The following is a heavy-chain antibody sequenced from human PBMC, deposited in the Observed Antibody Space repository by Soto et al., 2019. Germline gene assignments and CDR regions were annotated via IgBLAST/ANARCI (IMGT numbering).Heavy chain of an antibody. V-gene: IGHV3-30-3*01. J-gene: IGHJ4*02. CDR1: GFTFIIYA. Sequence: GGSLSLSCAASGFTFIIYAMHWVRQAPGKGLEWVAVISYDGSNKYYADSVKGRFTISRDNSKNTLYLQMNSLRAEDTAVYYCARLRRGHIRGASDYWGQGTLVTVS. D-gene: IGHD3-10*01. CDR3: ARLRRGHIRGASDY. CDR2: ISYDGSNK.